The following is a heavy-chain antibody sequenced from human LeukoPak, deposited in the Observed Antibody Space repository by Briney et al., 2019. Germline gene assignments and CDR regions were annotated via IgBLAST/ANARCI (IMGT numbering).Heavy chain of an antibody. Sequence: SVKVSCKASGGTFSSYAISWVRQAPGQGLEWMGRIIPILGTANYAQNQGRVTITTDESTSTAYMELSSLRSEDTAVYYCARVGATIHDAFDIWGQGTMVTVSS. CDR1: GGTFSSYA. CDR3: ARVGATIHDAFDI. J-gene: IGHJ3*02. D-gene: IGHD1-26*01. V-gene: IGHV1-69*11. CDR2: IIPILGTA.